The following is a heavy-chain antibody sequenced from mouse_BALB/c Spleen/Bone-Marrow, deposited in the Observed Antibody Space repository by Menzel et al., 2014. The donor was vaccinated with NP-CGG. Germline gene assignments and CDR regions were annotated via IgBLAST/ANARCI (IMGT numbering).Heavy chain of an antibody. CDR1: GYSITSGYF. J-gene: IGHJ1*01. Sequence: VQLKQSGPGLVKPSQSLSLTCSVTGYSITSGYFWNWIRQFPGNKLEWMGYISYDGTNNYNPSLKNRISITRDTSKNHVFLKLNSVTTEDTATYYCARVSYRYNWYFDVWGAGTTVTVSS. CDR2: ISYDGTN. D-gene: IGHD2-14*01. CDR3: ARVSYRYNWYFDV. V-gene: IGHV3-6*02.